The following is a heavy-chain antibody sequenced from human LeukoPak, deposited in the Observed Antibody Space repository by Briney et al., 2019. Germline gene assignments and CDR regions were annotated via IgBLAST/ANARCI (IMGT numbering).Heavy chain of an antibody. CDR1: GGTFSSYA. D-gene: IGHD6-13*01. V-gene: IGHV1-69*05. J-gene: IGHJ4*02. Sequence: SVKVSCKASGGTFSSYAISWVRQAPGQGLEWMGGIIPIFGTANYAQKFQGRVTITTDESTSTAYMELSSLRSEDAAVYYCASREQLAMHFDYWGQGTLVTVSS. CDR3: ASREQLAMHFDY. CDR2: IIPIFGTA.